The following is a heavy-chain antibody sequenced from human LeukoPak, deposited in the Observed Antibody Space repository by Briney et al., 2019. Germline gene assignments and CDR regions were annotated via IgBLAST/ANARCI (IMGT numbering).Heavy chain of an antibody. D-gene: IGHD6-13*01. J-gene: IGHJ5*02. CDR2: ISGTGGNT. V-gene: IGHV3-23*01. Sequence: PGGSLRLSCAASGFTFSSYAMSWVRQAPGKGLEWVSAISGTGGNTYYADSVKGRFTISRDNSKNTLYLQMNSLRAEDTAVYYCAKEEYSSSGTDWFDPWGQGTLVTVSS. CDR1: GFTFSSYA. CDR3: AKEEYSSSGTDWFDP.